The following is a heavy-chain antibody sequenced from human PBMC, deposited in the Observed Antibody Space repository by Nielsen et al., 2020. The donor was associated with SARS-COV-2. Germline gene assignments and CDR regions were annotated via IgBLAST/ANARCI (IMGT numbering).Heavy chain of an antibody. J-gene: IGHJ4*02. V-gene: IGHV1-18*01. Sequence: ASVQVSCKASGYTFAIYGISWVRQAPGQGLEWMGWISPYNGNTNYAQKLQGRVTMTTDTSTTTAYMELRSLRSDDTAVYYCARVEQLYDYFDYWGQGTLVTVSS. D-gene: IGHD5/OR15-5a*01. CDR2: ISPYNGNT. CDR3: ARVEQLYDYFDY. CDR1: GYTFAIYG.